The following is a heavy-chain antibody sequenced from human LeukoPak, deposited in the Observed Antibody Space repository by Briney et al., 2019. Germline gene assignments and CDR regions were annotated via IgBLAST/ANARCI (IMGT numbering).Heavy chain of an antibody. CDR2: VYSSGST. CDR1: GGSISSGSHY. D-gene: IGHD1/OR15-1a*01. J-gene: IGHJ6*02. V-gene: IGHV4-61*02. Sequence: PSETLSLTCTVSGGSISSGSHYWTWLRQPAGKGLEYIGRVYSSGSTDSNPSLRSRLTMSVDTSKNQLSLKLTSVTAADTAVYYCAERARNSEAGMDVWGQGTTVTVSS. CDR3: AERARNSEAGMDV.